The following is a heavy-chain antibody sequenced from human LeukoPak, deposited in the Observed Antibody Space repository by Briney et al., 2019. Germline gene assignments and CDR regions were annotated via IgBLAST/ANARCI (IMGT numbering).Heavy chain of an antibody. J-gene: IGHJ4*02. CDR1: GYIFTNYD. CDR2: ISPYNGDT. CDR3: TRATGGLSDY. Sequence: ASVKVSCKASGYIFTNYDINWVRQAPGQGLEWMGWISPYNGDTRYAQKFQDRVTMSTDTSTSTRYMELRSLRSDDTAVYYCTRATGGLSDYWGQGTLVTVSS. V-gene: IGHV1-18*04. D-gene: IGHD1-1*01.